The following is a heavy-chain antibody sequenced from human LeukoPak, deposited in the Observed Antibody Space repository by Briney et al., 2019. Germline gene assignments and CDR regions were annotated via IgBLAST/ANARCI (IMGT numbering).Heavy chain of an antibody. D-gene: IGHD3-22*01. Sequence: GGSLRLSCAASGFTFSSYAMPWVRQAPGKGLEWVAVISYDGSNKYYADSVKGRFTISRDNSKNTLYLQMNSLRAEDTAVYYCARDGGTITMIVVVITTHFDYWGQGTLVTVSS. V-gene: IGHV3-30-3*01. CDR3: ARDGGTITMIVVVITTHFDY. CDR2: ISYDGSNK. CDR1: GFTFSSYA. J-gene: IGHJ4*02.